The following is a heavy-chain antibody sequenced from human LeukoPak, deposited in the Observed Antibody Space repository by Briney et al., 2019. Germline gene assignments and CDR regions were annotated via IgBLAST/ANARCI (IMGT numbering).Heavy chain of an antibody. CDR1: GFTFSSYW. CDR3: ARDHFDYRLDY. V-gene: IGHV3-48*04. J-gene: IGHJ4*02. CDR2: ISSSSTTI. D-gene: IGHD4-11*01. Sequence: GESLKISCAASGFTFSSYWMNWVRQAPGKGLEWVSYISSSSTTIYYADSLKGRITISRDNAKNSLYLQMNSLRVEDTALYYCARDHFDYRLDYWGQGTLVTVSS.